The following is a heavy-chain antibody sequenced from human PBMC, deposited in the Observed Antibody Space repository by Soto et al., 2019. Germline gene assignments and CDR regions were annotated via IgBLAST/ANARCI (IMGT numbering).Heavy chain of an antibody. D-gene: IGHD3-3*01. CDR1: GFTFSSYW. J-gene: IGHJ6*02. Sequence: EVQLVESGGNLVQPGGSLRLSCAASGFTFSSYWMNWVRQVPGKGLEWVANIKQDGSEEYYVDSVKGRVTISRDNAKRSMHLQMNSLRAEDTAVYYCARRNDFWSGTNYYGMDVWGQGTTVTVSS. V-gene: IGHV3-7*01. CDR2: IKQDGSEE. CDR3: ARRNDFWSGTNYYGMDV.